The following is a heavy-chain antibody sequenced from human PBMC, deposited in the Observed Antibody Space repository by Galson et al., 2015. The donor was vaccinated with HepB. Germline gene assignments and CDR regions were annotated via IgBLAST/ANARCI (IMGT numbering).Heavy chain of an antibody. V-gene: IGHV3-21*01. D-gene: IGHD3-10*01. J-gene: IGHJ6*02. CDR3: ARDAQVMGLVRGVRSSSYYYYGMDV. CDR1: GFTFSSYS. CDR2: ISSSSSYI. Sequence: SLRLSCAASGFTFSSYSMNWVRQAPGKGLEWVSSISSSSSYIYYADSVKGRFTISRDNAKNSLYLQMNSLRAEDTAVYYCARDAQVMGLVRGVRSSSYYYYGMDVWGQGTTVTVSS.